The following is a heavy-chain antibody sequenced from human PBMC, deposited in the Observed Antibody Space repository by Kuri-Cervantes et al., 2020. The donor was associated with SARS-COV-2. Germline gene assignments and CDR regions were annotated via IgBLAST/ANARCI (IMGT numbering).Heavy chain of an antibody. CDR1: GFTFSGYA. CDR3: TTVPYYYDSSTLDY. J-gene: IGHJ4*02. Sequence: GESLKISCAASGFTFSGYAMHWVRQAPGKGLEWVAVISYDGSNKYYADSVKGRFTISRDNSKNTLYLQMNSLRAEDTAVYYCTTVPYYYDSSTLDYWGQGTLVTVSS. CDR2: ISYDGSNK. V-gene: IGHV3-30-3*01. D-gene: IGHD3-22*01.